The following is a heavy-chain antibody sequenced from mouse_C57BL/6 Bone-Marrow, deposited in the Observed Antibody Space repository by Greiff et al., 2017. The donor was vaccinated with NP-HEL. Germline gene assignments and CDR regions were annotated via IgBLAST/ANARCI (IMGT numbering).Heavy chain of an antibody. J-gene: IGHJ3*01. CDR1: GYTFTSYG. Sequence: VQLQQSGAELARPGASVKLSCKASGYTFTSYGISWVKQRTGQGLEWIGDIYPRSGNTYYNEKFKGKATLTADKSSSTAYMELRSLTSEDSAVYICASFYVSFWFAYWGQGTLVTVSA. CDR3: ASFYVSFWFAY. V-gene: IGHV1-81*01. CDR2: IYPRSGNT. D-gene: IGHD1-1*01.